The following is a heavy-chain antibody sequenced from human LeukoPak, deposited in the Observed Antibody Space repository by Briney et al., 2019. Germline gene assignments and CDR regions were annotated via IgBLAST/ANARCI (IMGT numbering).Heavy chain of an antibody. CDR1: GFTFSTFG. Sequence: GGTLRLSCATSGFTFSTFGMSWVRQAPGKGLEWVSAITGSGDSTYYADSVKGRFTISRDNSKNTLYLQMSSLRAEDTAIYYCAKPQPAYGDCGEIDYYFDYWGQGTLVTVSS. J-gene: IGHJ4*02. CDR2: ITGSGDST. D-gene: IGHD4-17*01. V-gene: IGHV3-23*01. CDR3: AKPQPAYGDCGEIDYYFDY.